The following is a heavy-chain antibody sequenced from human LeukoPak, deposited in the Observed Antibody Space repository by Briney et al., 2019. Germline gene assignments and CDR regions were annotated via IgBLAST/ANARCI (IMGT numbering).Heavy chain of an antibody. D-gene: IGHD6-19*01. V-gene: IGHV3-53*01. Sequence: GGSLRLSCAASGFTVSSNCMSWVRQAPGKGLEWVSVIYSSRSAYYADSVKGRFTISRDNSKNTLYLQMNSLRAEDTAVYYCARGPYSSGWYGLDYWGQGTLVTVSS. J-gene: IGHJ4*02. CDR1: GFTVSSNC. CDR2: IYSSRSA. CDR3: ARGPYSSGWYGLDY.